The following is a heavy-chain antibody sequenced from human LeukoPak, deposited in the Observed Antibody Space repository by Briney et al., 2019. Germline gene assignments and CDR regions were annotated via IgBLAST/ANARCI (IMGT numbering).Heavy chain of an antibody. CDR1: GGSISSYY. CDR3: ARDGGRLSFAFGY. D-gene: IGHD1-26*01. CDR2: VFYSGST. V-gene: IGHV4-59*01. Sequence: SETLSLTRTVSGGSISSYYWSWIRQPPGKGLEWIGYVFYSGSTNYNPSLKSRVTISVDTSKNQFTLKLSSVTPADTAVYYCARDGGRLSFAFGYWGQGTLVIVSS. J-gene: IGHJ4*02.